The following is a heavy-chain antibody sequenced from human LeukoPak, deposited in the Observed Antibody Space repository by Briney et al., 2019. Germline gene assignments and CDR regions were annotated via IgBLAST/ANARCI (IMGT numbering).Heavy chain of an antibody. V-gene: IGHV3-53*01. CDR3: AKDLIRNGDYHLYYYYYMDV. CDR2: IYSDNT. Sequence: GGSLRLSCTVSGFTVSSNSMSWVRQAPGKGLEWVSFIYSDNTHYSDSVKGRFTISRDNSKNTLYLQMNSLRAEDTAVYYCAKDLIRNGDYHLYYYYYMDVWGKGTTVAISS. J-gene: IGHJ6*03. D-gene: IGHD4-17*01. CDR1: GFTVSSNS.